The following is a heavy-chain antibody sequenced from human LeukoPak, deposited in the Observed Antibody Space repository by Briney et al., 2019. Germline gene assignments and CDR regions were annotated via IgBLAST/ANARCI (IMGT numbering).Heavy chain of an antibody. V-gene: IGHV4-59*02. D-gene: IGHD1-26*01. Sequence: SETLSLTCTVSGDSVSSHFWNWIRQTPGRGLEWIGYVSYTWNTKHNPSLRNRVTMSIDTSKNQFSLKLNSVTAADTALYYCAKWEARNHYFDYWAREPWSPSPQ. J-gene: IGHJ4*02. CDR2: VSYTWNT. CDR1: GDSVSSHF. CDR3: AKWEARNHYFDY.